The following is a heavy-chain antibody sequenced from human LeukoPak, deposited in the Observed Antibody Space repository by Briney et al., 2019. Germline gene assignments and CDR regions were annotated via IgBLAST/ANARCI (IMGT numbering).Heavy chain of an antibody. CDR3: ARGYYYDSSGYYVGNDFDY. Sequence: GGSLRLSCAASGFTFSSYAMSWVRQAPGKGLEWVSAISGSGGSTYYADSVKGRFTISRDNSKNSLYLQMNSLRAEDTAVYYCARGYYYDSSGYYVGNDFDYWGQGTLVTVSS. CDR1: GFTFSSYA. V-gene: IGHV3-23*01. CDR2: ISGSGGST. D-gene: IGHD3-22*01. J-gene: IGHJ4*02.